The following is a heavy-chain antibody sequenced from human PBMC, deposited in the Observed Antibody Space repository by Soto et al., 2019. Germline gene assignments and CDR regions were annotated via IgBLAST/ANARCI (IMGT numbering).Heavy chain of an antibody. CDR2: IYYSGST. J-gene: IGHJ6*03. Sequence: ETLSLTCTVSGGSISSYYWSWIRQPPGKGLEWIGYIYYSGSTNYNPSLKSRVTISVDTSKNQFSLKLSSVTAADTAVYYCARYMVRGVIVGYYYMDVWGKGTTVTVSS. CDR3: ARYMVRGVIVGYYYMDV. CDR1: GGSISSYY. D-gene: IGHD3-10*01. V-gene: IGHV4-59*01.